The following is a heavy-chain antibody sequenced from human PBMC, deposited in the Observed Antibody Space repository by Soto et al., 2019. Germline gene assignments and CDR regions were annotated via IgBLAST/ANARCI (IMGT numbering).Heavy chain of an antibody. Sequence: EVQLVESGGGLVQPGGSLKLSCAASGFTFSGSAMHWVRQASGKGLEWVGRIRSKANSYATAYAASVKGRFTISRDDSKNTAYLQMNSLKTEDTAVYYFTRRERVGATYFDYWGQGTLVTVSS. CDR2: IRSKANSYAT. J-gene: IGHJ4*02. V-gene: IGHV3-73*02. CDR3: TRRERVGATYFDY. D-gene: IGHD1-26*01. CDR1: GFTFSGSA.